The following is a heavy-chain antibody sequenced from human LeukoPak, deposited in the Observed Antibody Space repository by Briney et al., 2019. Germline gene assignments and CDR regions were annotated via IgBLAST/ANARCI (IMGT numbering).Heavy chain of an antibody. CDR2: IYFSGNT. CDR3: ASGPSDYYSFDY. D-gene: IGHD2-21*01. V-gene: IGHV4-59*01. Sequence: SETLSLTCTVSGDSISSYYWSWIRQPPGKGLEWIGFIYFSGNTNYNPSLKSRVTISVDTPKNQFSLKVRYVTDADTALYYCASGPSDYYSFDYWGQGTLVTVSS. CDR1: GDSISSYY. J-gene: IGHJ4*02.